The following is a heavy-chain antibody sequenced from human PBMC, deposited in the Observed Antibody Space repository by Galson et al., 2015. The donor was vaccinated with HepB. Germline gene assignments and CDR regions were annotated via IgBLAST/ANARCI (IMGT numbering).Heavy chain of an antibody. Sequence: SLRLSCAASGFTFSGSAIHWVRQASGKGPEWVGRIRSKGNNYATSYVPSLKGRFTISRDDSKNMAYLHMKSLKTEDTAVYDCTRLGDLSGYRSRWGQGTLVTVSS. J-gene: IGHJ4*02. CDR3: TRLGDLSGYRSR. D-gene: IGHD6-13*01. CDR2: IRSKGNNYAT. V-gene: IGHV3-73*01. CDR1: GFTFSGSA.